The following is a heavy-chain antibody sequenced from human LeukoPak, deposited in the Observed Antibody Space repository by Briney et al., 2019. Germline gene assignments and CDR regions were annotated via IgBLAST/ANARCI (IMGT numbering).Heavy chain of an antibody. Sequence: GGSLRLSCAASGFTFGDYAMHWVRQAPGKGLEWVSLISWDGGSTYYADSVKGRFTISRDNAKNLLYLQMNSLRAEDTAVYYCASLHLAYNWKDYWGQGILVTVSS. D-gene: IGHD1-20*01. CDR2: ISWDGGST. CDR1: GFTFGDYA. V-gene: IGHV3-43D*04. J-gene: IGHJ4*02. CDR3: ASLHLAYNWKDY.